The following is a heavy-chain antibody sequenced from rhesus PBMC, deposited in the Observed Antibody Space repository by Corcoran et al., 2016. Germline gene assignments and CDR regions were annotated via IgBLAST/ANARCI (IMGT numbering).Heavy chain of an antibody. Sequence: QLQLQESGPGLVKPSETLSVTCAVSGGSISSSYWSWIRQAPGKGLEWIGYIYGSGSSTSYNPSLKSRDTLSVDTSKNQLYLKLSSVTTADTAVYYCARWSSGWIDYWGQGVLVTVSS. CDR2: IYGSGSST. J-gene: IGHJ4*01. V-gene: IGHV4-169*01. CDR1: GGSISSSY. CDR3: ARWSSGWIDY. D-gene: IGHD6-31*01.